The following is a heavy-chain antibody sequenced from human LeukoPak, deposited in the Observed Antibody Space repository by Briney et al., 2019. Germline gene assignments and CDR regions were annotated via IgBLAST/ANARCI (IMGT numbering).Heavy chain of an antibody. J-gene: IGHJ4*02. V-gene: IGHV3-48*03. CDR1: GLTFSK. CDR2: ISDSGRTT. D-gene: IGHD3-3*01. Sequence: GSLRLSCAVSGLTFSKMNWVRQAPGKGLEWVSYISDSGRTTFYADSVKGRFTISRDNAKNSLYLQMSSLRVEDTAVYYCASWAGNTQSDSWSGPFDYWGQGTLVTVSS. CDR3: ASWAGNTQSDSWSGPFDY.